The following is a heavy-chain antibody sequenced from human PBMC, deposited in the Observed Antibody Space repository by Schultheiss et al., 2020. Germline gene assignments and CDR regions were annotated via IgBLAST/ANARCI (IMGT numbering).Heavy chain of an antibody. J-gene: IGHJ4*02. Sequence: GESLKISCAASGFTFSSYAMHWVRQAPGKGLEWVAVISYDGSNKYYADSVKGRFTISRDNSKNTLYLQMNSLGAEDTAVYYCARPHDYGDYWGVDYWGQGTLVTVSS. CDR3: ARPHDYGDYWGVDY. V-gene: IGHV3-30-3*01. D-gene: IGHD4-17*01. CDR1: GFTFSSYA. CDR2: ISYDGSNK.